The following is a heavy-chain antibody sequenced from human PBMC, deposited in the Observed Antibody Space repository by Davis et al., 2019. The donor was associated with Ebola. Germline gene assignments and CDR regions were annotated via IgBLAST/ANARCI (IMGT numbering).Heavy chain of an antibody. CDR1: GYTFTSYG. V-gene: IGHV1-18*04. Sequence: ASVKVSCKASGYTFTSYGITWVRQAPGQGLEWMGWINPHNGNTNYAQNVQGRVTMTTDTSTSTAYMELRSLRSDDTAVYYCARDRYDSSGYYWSYNWFDPWGQGTLVTVSS. CDR3: ARDRYDSSGYYWSYNWFDP. D-gene: IGHD3-22*01. J-gene: IGHJ5*02. CDR2: INPHNGNT.